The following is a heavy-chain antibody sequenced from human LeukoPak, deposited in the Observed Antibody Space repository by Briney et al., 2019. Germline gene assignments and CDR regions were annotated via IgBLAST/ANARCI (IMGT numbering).Heavy chain of an antibody. CDR3: ATDPNYYDSSGLSGY. CDR2: ISGNGGGT. Sequence: GGSLRLSCAASGFTFTSYAMSWVRQAPGKGLEWVSTISGNGGGTYYADSVKGRFTISRDNSKNTLYLQMNSLRAEDTAVYYCATDPNYYDSSGLSGYWGQGTLVTVSS. J-gene: IGHJ4*02. D-gene: IGHD3-22*01. V-gene: IGHV3-23*01. CDR1: GFTFTSYA.